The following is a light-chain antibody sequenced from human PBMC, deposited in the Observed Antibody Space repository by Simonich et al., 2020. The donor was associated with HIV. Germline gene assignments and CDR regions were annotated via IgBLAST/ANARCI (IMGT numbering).Light chain of an antibody. CDR1: QSVSSY. V-gene: IGKV3-11*01. CDR3: QQRSNWPPKFT. CDR2: DAS. Sequence: EIVLTQSPATLSLSPGERAPLSCRASQSVSSYLAWYQQKPGQAPRLLIYDASNRATGIPARFSGSGSGTYFTLTISSLEPEDFAVYYCQQRSNWPPKFTFGPGTKVDIK. J-gene: IGKJ3*01.